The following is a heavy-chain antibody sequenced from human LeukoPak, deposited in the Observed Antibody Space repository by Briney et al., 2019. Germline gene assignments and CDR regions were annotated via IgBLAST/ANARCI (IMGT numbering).Heavy chain of an antibody. CDR1: GGAFSSYA. J-gene: IGHJ5*02. Sequence: SVKVSCKASGGAFSSYAISWVRQAPGQGLEWMGGIIPIFGTANYAQKFQGRVTITADESTSTAYMELSSLRSEDTAVYYCARTAPRLIAAAGTIWFDPWGQGTLVTVSS. D-gene: IGHD6-13*01. CDR3: ARTAPRLIAAAGTIWFDP. CDR2: IIPIFGTA. V-gene: IGHV1-69*13.